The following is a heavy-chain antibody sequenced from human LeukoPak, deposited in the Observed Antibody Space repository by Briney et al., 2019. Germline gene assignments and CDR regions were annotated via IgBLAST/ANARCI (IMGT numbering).Heavy chain of an antibody. CDR1: GGSISSSTYY. V-gene: IGHV4-39*07. CDR2: IYYSGST. Sequence: PSQTLSLTCTVSGGSISSSTYYWGWIRQPPGKGLEWIGSIYYSGSTYSNLSLKSRVTISLDTPTNQFSPKLSCVTAADTVLYYCARDEYSYGRRTHPYFFDYWGQGTLVTVSS. CDR3: ARDEYSYGRRTHPYFFDY. D-gene: IGHD5-18*01. J-gene: IGHJ4*02.